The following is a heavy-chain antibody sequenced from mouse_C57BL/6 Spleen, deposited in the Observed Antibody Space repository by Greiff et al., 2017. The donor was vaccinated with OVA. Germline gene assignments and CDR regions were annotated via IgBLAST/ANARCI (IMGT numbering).Heavy chain of an antibody. V-gene: IGHV1-55*01. D-gene: IGHD1-1*01. CDR2: IYPGSGST. Sequence: VQLQQPGAELVKPGASVKMSCKASGYTFTSYWITWVKQRPGQGLEWIGDIYPGSGSTNYNEKFKSKATLTVDTSSSTAYMQLSSLTSEDSAVYYCAREYYYGSSPNFDYWGQGTTLTVSS. CDR3: AREYYYGSSPNFDY. J-gene: IGHJ2*01. CDR1: GYTFTSYW.